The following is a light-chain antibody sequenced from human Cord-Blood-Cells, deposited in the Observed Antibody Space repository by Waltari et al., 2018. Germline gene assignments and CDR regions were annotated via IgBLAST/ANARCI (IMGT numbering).Light chain of an antibody. Sequence: DIVMTQSLDFLAVPLGERATINCKSSQSVLYSSNNKNYLAWYQQKPGQPPKLLIYWASTRESGVPDRFSGSGSGTDFTLTISSLQAEDVAVYYCQQYYSTPQTFGQGTKVEIK. CDR3: QQYYSTPQT. V-gene: IGKV4-1*01. CDR2: WAS. J-gene: IGKJ1*01. CDR1: QSVLYSSNNKNY.